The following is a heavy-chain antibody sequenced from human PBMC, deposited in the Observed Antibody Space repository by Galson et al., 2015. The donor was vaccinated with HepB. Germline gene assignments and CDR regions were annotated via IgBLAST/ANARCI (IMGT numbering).Heavy chain of an antibody. CDR3: ARDQRSSAERKRDAFDI. CDR2: ISYDGSNK. Sequence: SLRLSCAASGFTFSSHAMHWVRQAPGKGLEWEAVISYDGSNKYYADSVKGRFTISRDNSKNTLYLQMNSLRAEDTAAYYCARDQRSSAERKRDAFDIWGQGTMVTVSS. V-gene: IGHV3-30*04. D-gene: IGHD6-25*01. CDR1: GFTFSSHA. J-gene: IGHJ3*02.